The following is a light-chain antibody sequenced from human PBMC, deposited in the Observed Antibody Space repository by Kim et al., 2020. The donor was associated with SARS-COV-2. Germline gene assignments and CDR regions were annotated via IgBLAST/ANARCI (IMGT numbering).Light chain of an antibody. J-gene: IGKJ1*01. CDR2: QAS. CDR3: QNPLT. V-gene: IGKV1-5*03. Sequence: STLSASVGDRVTIPCRASQNIETWMAWYQQKPGNAPKLLIYQASKLESGVPSRFSGSGYGTEFTLTINSLQPDDFATYYCQNPLTFGQGTKVDIK. CDR1: QNIETW.